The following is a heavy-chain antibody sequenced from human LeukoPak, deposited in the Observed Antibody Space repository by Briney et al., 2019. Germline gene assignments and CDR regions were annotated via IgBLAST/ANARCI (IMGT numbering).Heavy chain of an antibody. D-gene: IGHD6-19*01. V-gene: IGHV3-23*01. CDR3: ARPAGYGGWYSENYFDY. CDR2: INGNGGGS. Sequence: GGSLRLSCAASGFTFSDHAMSWVRQAPAKGLEWVSSINGNGGGSYYIDSVKGRFTISRDNSKNTLYLQMNSLRAEDTAVYYCARPAGYGGWYSENYFDYWGQGTLVTVSS. CDR1: GFTFSDHA. J-gene: IGHJ4*02.